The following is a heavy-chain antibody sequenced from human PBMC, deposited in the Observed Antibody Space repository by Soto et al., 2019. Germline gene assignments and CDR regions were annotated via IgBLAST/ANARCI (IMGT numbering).Heavy chain of an antibody. V-gene: IGHV4-34*01. J-gene: IGHJ4*02. D-gene: IGHD3-3*01. CDR2: INHSGST. CDR3: ARGWYSPVFGVAYNDY. Sequence: TLSLTCAVYGESFSGYYWSWIRQPPGKGLEWIGEINHSGSTNYNPSLKSRVTISVDTSKNQFSLKLSSVTAADTAVYYCARGWYSPVFGVAYNDYWGQGTLVTVYS. CDR1: GESFSGYY.